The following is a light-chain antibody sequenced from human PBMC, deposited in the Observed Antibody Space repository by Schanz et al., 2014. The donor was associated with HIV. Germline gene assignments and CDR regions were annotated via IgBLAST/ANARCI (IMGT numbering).Light chain of an antibody. CDR3: QQYNTYPWT. V-gene: IGKV1-5*03. J-gene: IGKJ1*01. Sequence: DIQMTQSPSTLSASVGDRLTLTCRASQSISPWLAWYQQKPGKAPKLLIYKASSLESGVPSRFSGSGSGTDFTLTISSLQPDDFATYYCQQYNTYPWTFGQGTKVEIK. CDR1: QSISPW. CDR2: KAS.